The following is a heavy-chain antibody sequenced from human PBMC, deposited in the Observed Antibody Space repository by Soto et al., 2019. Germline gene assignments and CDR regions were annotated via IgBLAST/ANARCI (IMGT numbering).Heavy chain of an antibody. V-gene: IGHV3-33*01. D-gene: IGHD3-10*01. J-gene: IGHJ4*02. CDR1: GFPFNKYG. Sequence: QVQLVESGGGVVQPGRSLRLSCVTSGFPFNKYGMHWVHQAPGKGLEWVAIIWYDGSEKYYGDSVKGRFTISRDNSRDTLFLQLDSLRADDTAMYYCARLGGSGGDSIDYWGQGTLVTVSS. CDR2: IWYDGSEK. CDR3: ARLGGSGGDSIDY.